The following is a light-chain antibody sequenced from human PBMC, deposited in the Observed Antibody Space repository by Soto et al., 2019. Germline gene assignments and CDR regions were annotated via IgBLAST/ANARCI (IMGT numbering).Light chain of an antibody. J-gene: IGKJ1*01. CDR1: QRVGSTY. CDR3: QQYGDVPWT. CDR2: GAS. Sequence: EVVLTQSPGTLSLSPGERATLSCRASQRVGSTYLAWYQQKPGQAPRLLIYGASIRATGIPDRFTGSGSGTGFTLTISSLEPEDFAVYYCQQYGDVPWTFGQGTTVEIK. V-gene: IGKV3-20*01.